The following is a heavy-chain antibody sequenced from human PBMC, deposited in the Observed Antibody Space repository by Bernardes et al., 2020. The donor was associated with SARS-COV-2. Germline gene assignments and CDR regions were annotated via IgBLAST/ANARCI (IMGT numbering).Heavy chain of an antibody. CDR2: ISWDGSTT. V-gene: IGHV3-43*01. CDR1: GFTFEDYT. Sequence: SLILSCAASGFTFEDYTMHWVRQVPGKGLEWVSLISWDGSTTNYADSVKGRFFISRDSSRNTLHLQMNSLRKEDTALYYCATERQSLTIFGVGHDAFDFWGQGTMVTVSS. CDR3: ATERQSLTIFGVGHDAFDF. D-gene: IGHD3-3*01. J-gene: IGHJ3*01.